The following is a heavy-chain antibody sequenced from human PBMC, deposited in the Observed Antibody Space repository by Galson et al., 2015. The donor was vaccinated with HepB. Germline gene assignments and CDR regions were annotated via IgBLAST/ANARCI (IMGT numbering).Heavy chain of an antibody. Sequence: SLRLSCAASGFTFSSYWMHWVRQAPGKGLVWVSRINSDGSSTSYADSVKGRFTISRDNAKNTLYPQMNSLRAEDTAVYYCARRINYEAYSGSYYSQPETNWGQGTLVTVSS. CDR3: ARRINYEAYSGSYYSQPETN. CDR1: GFTFSSYW. D-gene: IGHD1-26*01. J-gene: IGHJ4*02. CDR2: INSDGSST. V-gene: IGHV3-74*01.